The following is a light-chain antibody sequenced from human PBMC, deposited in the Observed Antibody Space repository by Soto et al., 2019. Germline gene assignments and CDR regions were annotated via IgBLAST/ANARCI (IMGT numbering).Light chain of an antibody. CDR1: SGHSNYA. CDR3: QTWDTGIVL. Sequence: QPVRTQSPSASASLGASVKLTCTLSSGHSNYAIAWHQQLPEKGPRYLMKVNSDGSHSKGDGIPDRFSGSSSGAERYLTISSLQSEDEADYYCQTWDTGIVLFGGGTKVTVL. V-gene: IGLV4-69*01. CDR2: VNSDGSH. J-gene: IGLJ2*01.